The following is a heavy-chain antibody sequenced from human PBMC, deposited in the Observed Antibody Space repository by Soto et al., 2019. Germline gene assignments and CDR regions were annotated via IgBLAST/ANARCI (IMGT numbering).Heavy chain of an antibody. CDR2: IYYSGST. V-gene: IGHV4-39*01. CDR1: GGSISSSSYY. D-gene: IGHD4-17*01. Sequence: QLQLQESGPGLVKPSETLSLTCTVSGGSISSSSYYWGWIRQPPGKGLEWIGSIYYSGSTYYNPSLKSRVTLSVDTSKNQFSLKLSSVTAADTAVYYCARHRYVDYFWWFDPWGQGTLVTVSS. CDR3: ARHRYVDYFWWFDP. J-gene: IGHJ5*02.